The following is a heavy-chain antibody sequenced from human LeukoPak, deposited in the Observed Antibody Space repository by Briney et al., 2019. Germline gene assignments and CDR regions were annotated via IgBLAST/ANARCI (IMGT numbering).Heavy chain of an antibody. V-gene: IGHV3-23*01. D-gene: IGHD3-22*01. J-gene: IGHJ3*02. Sequence: GGSLRLSCAASGFTFSTYAMTWVRQSPGNGLEWVSAISGSGGITYYADSVKGRFTISRDNSKNTLYLQMNSLRVEDTAVYYCAKSWNYYDSSGDDALDIWGQGTMVTVSS. CDR3: AKSWNYYDSSGDDALDI. CDR2: ISGSGGIT. CDR1: GFTFSTYA.